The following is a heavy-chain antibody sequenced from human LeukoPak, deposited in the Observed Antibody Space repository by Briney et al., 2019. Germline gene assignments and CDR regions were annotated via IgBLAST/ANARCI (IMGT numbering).Heavy chain of an antibody. V-gene: IGHV4-39*01. D-gene: IGHD3-22*01. CDR3: ARHGGPPYYYDLKEFDY. Sequence: SETLSLTCTVSGGGSISSSNHYWGWIRQPPGKGLEWIGSINYSGSTQYNPSLKSRVTISADTSKDQFSLKLSSVTAADTAVYYCARHGGPPYYYDLKEFDYWGQGTLVTVSS. J-gene: IGHJ4*02. CDR1: GGGSISSSNHY. CDR2: INYSGST.